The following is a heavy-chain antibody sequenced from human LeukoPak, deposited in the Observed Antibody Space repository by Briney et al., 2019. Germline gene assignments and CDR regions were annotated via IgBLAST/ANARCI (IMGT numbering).Heavy chain of an antibody. D-gene: IGHD2-15*01. CDR1: GGTFNSYA. CDR3: ARGGLGCSGGSCYSAFDI. Sequence: ASVKVSCKASGGTFNSYAISWVPQAPGQGLEWMGRIIPIFGTANYAQKFQGRVTITTDESTSTAYMELSSLRSEDTAVYYCARGGLGCSGGSCYSAFDIGGQGTMVTVSS. J-gene: IGHJ3*02. CDR2: IIPIFGTA. V-gene: IGHV1-69*05.